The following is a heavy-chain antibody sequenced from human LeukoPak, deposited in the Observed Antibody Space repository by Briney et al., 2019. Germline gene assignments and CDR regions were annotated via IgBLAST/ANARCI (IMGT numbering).Heavy chain of an antibody. CDR1: GLTFSSYG. CDR2: ISTTGGTT. Sequence: PGGSLRLSCAASGLTFSSYGMSWVRQAPGRGLEWVSAISTTGGTTYYADSVKGRFTISRDNSKNTLYLQMNSLRAEDTGVYYCAKDLSGGSRRAYWGQGTLVTVSS. V-gene: IGHV3-23*01. D-gene: IGHD6-19*01. CDR3: AKDLSGGSRRAY. J-gene: IGHJ4*02.